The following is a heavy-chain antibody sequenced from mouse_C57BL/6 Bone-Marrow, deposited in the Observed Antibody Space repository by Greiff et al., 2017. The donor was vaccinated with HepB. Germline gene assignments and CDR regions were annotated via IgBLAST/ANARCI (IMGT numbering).Heavy chain of an antibody. D-gene: IGHD2-3*01. CDR3: ARQDGYYVGD. V-gene: IGHV1-4*01. Sequence: QVQLKQSGAELARPGASVKMSCKASGYTFTSYTMHWVKQRPGQGLEWIGYINPSSGYTKYNQKFKDKATLTADKSSSTAYMQLSSLTSEDSAVYYCARQDGYYVGDWGQGTTLTVSS. J-gene: IGHJ2*01. CDR1: GYTFTSYT. CDR2: INPSSGYT.